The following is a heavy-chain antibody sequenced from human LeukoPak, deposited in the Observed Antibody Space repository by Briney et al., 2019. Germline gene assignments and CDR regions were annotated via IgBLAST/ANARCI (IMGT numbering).Heavy chain of an antibody. CDR2: IYYSGST. CDR3: GWFDP. D-gene: IGHD3-3*01. CDR1: GGSISSHY. J-gene: IGHJ5*02. V-gene: IGHV4-59*11. Sequence: SETLSLTCTVSGGSISSHYWSWIRQPPGKGLEWIGYIYYSGSTNYNPSLKSRVTISVDTYTAVYYCARVDGYYDFWSGYLAGWFDPWGQGTLVTVSS.